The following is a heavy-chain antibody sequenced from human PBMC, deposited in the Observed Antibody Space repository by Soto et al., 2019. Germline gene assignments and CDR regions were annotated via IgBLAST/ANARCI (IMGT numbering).Heavy chain of an antibody. Sequence: EVQLVESGGGLVQPGGSLRLSCAASGFTVSSNYMSWVRQAPGKGLEWVSVIYSGGSTYYADSVKGRFTISRDNSKNTLYRQMNSLRAEDTAVYYCARDRSLGDYPGYFDYWGQGTLVTVSS. CDR2: IYSGGST. J-gene: IGHJ4*02. CDR3: ARDRSLGDYPGYFDY. V-gene: IGHV3-66*01. D-gene: IGHD4-17*01. CDR1: GFTVSSNY.